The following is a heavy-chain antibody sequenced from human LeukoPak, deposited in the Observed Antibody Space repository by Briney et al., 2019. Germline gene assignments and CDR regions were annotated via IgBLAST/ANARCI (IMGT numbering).Heavy chain of an antibody. D-gene: IGHD1-26*01. CDR1: GFTFRNNW. CDR3: AREALPNDY. CDR2: IKQDGSEK. V-gene: IGHV3-7*01. J-gene: IGHJ4*02. Sequence: GGSLRLSCTASGFTFRNNWMSWVRQAPGKGLEWVANIKQDGSEKYYVDSVKGRFTISRDDAKNSLYLQMNSLRAEDTAVYYCAREALPNDYWGQGTLVTVSS.